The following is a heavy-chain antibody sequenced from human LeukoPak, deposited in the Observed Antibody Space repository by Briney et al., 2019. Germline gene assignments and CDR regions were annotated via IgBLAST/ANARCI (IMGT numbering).Heavy chain of an antibody. J-gene: IGHJ5*02. V-gene: IGHV4-4*09. CDR3: ARRNGGYSQNWIDP. CDR2: IYTSGST. D-gene: IGHD3-22*01. Sequence: SETLSLTCTVSGGSISSYYWSWIRQPPGKGLEWIGYIYTSGSTNYNPSLRSRVTISLDTSKNQFSLKLSSVTAADTAVYYCARRNGGYSQNWIDPWGQGTLVTVSS. CDR1: GGSISSYY.